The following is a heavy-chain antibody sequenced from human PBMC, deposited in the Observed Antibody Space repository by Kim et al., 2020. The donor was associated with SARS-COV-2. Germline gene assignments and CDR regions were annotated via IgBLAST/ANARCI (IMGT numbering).Heavy chain of an antibody. D-gene: IGHD3-16*01. Sequence: KGRFTISRDKSKDTVYLQMNSLRVEDTAVYCCARDRGGTGAVFDYWGQGTLVTVSS. CDR3: ARDRGGTGAVFDY. J-gene: IGHJ4*02. V-gene: IGHV3-53*01.